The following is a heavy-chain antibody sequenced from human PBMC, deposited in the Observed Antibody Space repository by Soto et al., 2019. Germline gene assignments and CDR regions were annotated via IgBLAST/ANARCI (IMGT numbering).Heavy chain of an antibody. V-gene: IGHV3-48*02. J-gene: IGHJ4*02. Sequence: LVECGGDLVYPGGSLRLSCVASGFRFSDHSMNWVRQAPGKGLQWISYISSNSDTTYYADSVKGRFTVSRDNAKNALLLQMNSLRDDDTATYYCARLLKGSLVTAWGQGARVTVSS. CDR3: ARLLKGSLVTA. CDR2: ISSNSDTT. D-gene: IGHD2-21*02. CDR1: GFRFSDHS.